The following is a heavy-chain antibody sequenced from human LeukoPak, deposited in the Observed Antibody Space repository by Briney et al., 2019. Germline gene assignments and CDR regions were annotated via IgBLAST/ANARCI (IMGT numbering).Heavy chain of an antibody. CDR2: ISSSSSYI. CDR3: ARHLSGITGYTYGRGIDY. J-gene: IGHJ4*02. V-gene: IGHV3-21*01. CDR1: GFTFSSYS. Sequence: GGSLRLSCAASGFTFSSYSMNWVRQAPGKGLEWVLSISSSSSYIYYADSVKGRFTISRDNAKKSLYLQMNSLRAEDTAVYYCARHLSGITGYTYGRGIDYWGQGTLVSVSS. D-gene: IGHD5-18*01.